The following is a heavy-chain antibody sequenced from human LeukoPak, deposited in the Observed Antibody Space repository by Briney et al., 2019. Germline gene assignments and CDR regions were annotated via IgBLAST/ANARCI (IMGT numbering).Heavy chain of an antibody. CDR2: VIPILGIA. CDR3: ASPYCGGDCGMDAFGI. J-gene: IGHJ3*02. CDR1: GGTFSSYA. V-gene: IGHV1-69*04. D-gene: IGHD2-21*02. Sequence: SVKVSCKASGGTFSSYAISWVQQAPGQGLEWMGRVIPILGIANYAQKFQGRVTITADKSTSTAYMELSSLRSEDTAVYYCASPYCGGDCGMDAFGIWGQGTMVTVSS.